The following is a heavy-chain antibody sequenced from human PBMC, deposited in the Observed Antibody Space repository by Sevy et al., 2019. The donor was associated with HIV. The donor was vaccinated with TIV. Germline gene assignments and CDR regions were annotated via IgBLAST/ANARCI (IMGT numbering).Heavy chain of an antibody. V-gene: IGHV3-21*01. CDR1: GFTFSSYS. Sequence: GGSLRLSCAASGFTFSSYSMNWVRQAPGKGLEWVSSISSSSSYIYYADPVKGRFTISRDNAKNSLYLQMNSLRAEDTAVYYCARDGIAAACDYWGQGTLVTVSS. D-gene: IGHD6-13*01. J-gene: IGHJ4*02. CDR3: ARDGIAAACDY. CDR2: ISSSSSYI.